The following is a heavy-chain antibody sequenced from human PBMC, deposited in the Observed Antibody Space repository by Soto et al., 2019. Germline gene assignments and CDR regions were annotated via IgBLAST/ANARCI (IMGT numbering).Heavy chain of an antibody. CDR2: IIPILGIA. V-gene: IGHV1-69*02. J-gene: IGHJ5*02. CDR1: GGTFSSYT. Sequence: QVQLVQSGAEVKKPGSSVKVSCKASGGTFSSYTISWVRQAPGQGLEWMGRIIPILGIANYAQKFQGRVTITXXKXTXXAYMELSSLRSEHTAVYYCARYGGGGSCYPCWFDAWGQGTLVTVSS. D-gene: IGHD2-15*01. CDR3: ARYGGGGSCYPCWFDA.